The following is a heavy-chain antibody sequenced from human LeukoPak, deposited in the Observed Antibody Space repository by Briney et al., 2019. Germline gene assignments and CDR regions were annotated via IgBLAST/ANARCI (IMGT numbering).Heavy chain of an antibody. CDR3: ARALRGPVVPAATGQFDP. Sequence: ASVKVSCKASGGTFSSYAISWVRQAPGQGLEWMGWMNPNSGNTGYALKFQGRVTMTRNTSISTAYMELSSLRSEDTAVYYCARALRGPVVPAATGQFDPWGQGTLVTVSS. J-gene: IGHJ5*02. V-gene: IGHV1-8*02. D-gene: IGHD2-2*01. CDR2: MNPNSGNT. CDR1: GGTFSSYA.